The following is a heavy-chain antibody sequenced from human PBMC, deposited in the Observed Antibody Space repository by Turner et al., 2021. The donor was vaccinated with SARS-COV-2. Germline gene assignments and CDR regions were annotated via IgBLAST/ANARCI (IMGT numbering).Heavy chain of an antibody. Sequence: QLQLQESGPGLVKPSETLSLTCTVSGGSTSSTSYCWGWLLQPPGKGLEWIASIYYSGSTYYNPSLRSRVTISVNTSKNQFSLKLSSVTAADTAVYDCARHDRFLEETNWFDPWGQGTLVTVSS. CDR1: GGSTSSTSYC. D-gene: IGHD3-3*01. CDR3: ARHDRFLEETNWFDP. V-gene: IGHV4-39*01. CDR2: IYYSGST. J-gene: IGHJ5*02.